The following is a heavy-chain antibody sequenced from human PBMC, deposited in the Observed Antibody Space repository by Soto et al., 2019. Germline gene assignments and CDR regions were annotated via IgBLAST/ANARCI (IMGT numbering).Heavy chain of an antibody. CDR1: GFTFSSYA. J-gene: IGHJ3*02. CDR2: ISSNGGST. D-gene: IGHD3-9*01. CDR3: VVTPSHFDSYSAYDAFDI. V-gene: IGHV3-64D*08. Sequence: GGSLRLSCSASGFTFSSYAMHWVRQAPGKGLEYVSAISSNGGSTYYADSVKGRFTISRDNSKNTLYLQMSSLRAEDTAVYYCVVTPSHFDSYSAYDAFDIWGQGTMVTVSS.